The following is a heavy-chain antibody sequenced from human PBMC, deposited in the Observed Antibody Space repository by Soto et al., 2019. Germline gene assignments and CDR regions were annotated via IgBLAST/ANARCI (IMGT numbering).Heavy chain of an antibody. CDR2: IFYSGTT. Sequence: PPQTRSDPRTGSGGSTRRYYRIWFRQLPGKELEWLGYIFYSGTTNYNPSLQSRLTISVDTSKNQFSLTRSSVTAADTAVYHCEIFCVMRGTGRRSNL. CDR1: GGSTRRYY. D-gene: IGHD3-3*01. V-gene: IGHV4-59*03. J-gene: IGHJ2*01. CDR3: EIFCVMRGTGRRSNL.